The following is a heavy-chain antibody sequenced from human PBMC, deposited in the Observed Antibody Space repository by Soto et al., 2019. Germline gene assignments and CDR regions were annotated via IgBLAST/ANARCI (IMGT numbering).Heavy chain of an antibody. V-gene: IGHV1-69*13. D-gene: IGHD3-22*01. CDR2: IIPIFGTA. CDR3: ARDTTVSYDSSGYYWGY. J-gene: IGHJ4*02. Sequence: SVKVSCKXSGGTFSSYAISWVRQAPGQGLEWMGGIIPIFGTANYAQKFQGRVTITADESTSTAYMELSSLRSEDTAVYYCARDTTVSYDSSGYYWGYWGQGTLVTVSS. CDR1: GGTFSSYA.